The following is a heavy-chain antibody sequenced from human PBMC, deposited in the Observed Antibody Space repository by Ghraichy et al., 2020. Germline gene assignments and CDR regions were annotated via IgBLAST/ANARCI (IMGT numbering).Heavy chain of an antibody. J-gene: IGHJ3*01. CDR1: GDSIISNNW. Sequence: SETLSLTCAVSGDSIISNNWWSWIRQPPGRGLEWIGEIYHSGSTNYNPSLKSRVLVSLDKSKNQFSLKVNSVTAADTAVYYCAREPSVAPSTETAVVEVFDLWGQGTMVTVSS. CDR3: AREPSVAPSTETAVVEVFDL. CDR2: IYHSGST. V-gene: IGHV4-4*02. D-gene: IGHD5-18*01.